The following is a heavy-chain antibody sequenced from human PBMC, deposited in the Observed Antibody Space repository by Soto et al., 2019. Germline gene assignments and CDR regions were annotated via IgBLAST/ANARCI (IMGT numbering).Heavy chain of an antibody. CDR2: INAGNGNT. Sequence: ASVKVSCKXSGYTFTSYAMHWVRQAPGQRLEWMGWINAGNGNTKYSQKFQGRVTITRDTSASTAYMELSSLRSEDTAVYYCARSRGIGELFPFDYWGQGTLVTVSS. CDR3: ARSRGIGELFPFDY. CDR1: GYTFTSYA. J-gene: IGHJ4*02. V-gene: IGHV1-3*01. D-gene: IGHD3-10*01.